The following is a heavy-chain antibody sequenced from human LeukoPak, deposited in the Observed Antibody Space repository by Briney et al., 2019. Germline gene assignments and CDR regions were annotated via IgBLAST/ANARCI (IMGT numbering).Heavy chain of an antibody. D-gene: IGHD2-2*01. V-gene: IGHV3-23*01. CDR1: GFTFSSYA. CDR2: ISGSGGST. CDR3: ARDKHIVVVPASLDY. Sequence: GGSLRLSCAASGFTFSSYAMSWVRQAPGKGLEWVSAISGSGGSTYYADSVKGRFTISRDNSKNTLYLQMNSLRAEDTAVYYCARDKHIVVVPASLDYWGQGTLVTVSS. J-gene: IGHJ4*02.